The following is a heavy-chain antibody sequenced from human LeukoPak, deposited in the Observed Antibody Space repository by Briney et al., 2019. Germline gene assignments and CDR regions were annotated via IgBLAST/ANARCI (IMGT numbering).Heavy chain of an antibody. CDR2: INHSGST. CDR3: ARLGDGYNPEFDY. J-gene: IGHJ4*02. D-gene: IGHD5-24*01. V-gene: IGHV4-34*01. CDR1: GGSFSGYY. Sequence: PSETLSLTCAVYGGSFSGYYWSWIRQPPGKGLEWIGEINHSGSTNYNPSLKSRVTISVDTSKNQFSLKLSSVTAADTSVYYCARLGDGYNPEFDYWGQGTLVTVSS.